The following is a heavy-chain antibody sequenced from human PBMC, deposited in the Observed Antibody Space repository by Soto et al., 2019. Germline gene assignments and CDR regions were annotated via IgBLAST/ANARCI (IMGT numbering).Heavy chain of an antibody. CDR2: TYYRSKWYN. CDR1: GDSVSSNSAA. CDR3: ARARYCSGGSCTDYYYYGMDV. Sequence: KQSQTLSLTCAISGDSVSSNSAAWNWIRQSPSRGLEWLGRTYYRSKWYNDYAVSVKSRITINPDTSKNQFSLPLNSVTPEDTAVYYCARARYCSGGSCTDYYYYGMDVWGQGTTVTVSS. V-gene: IGHV6-1*01. J-gene: IGHJ6*02. D-gene: IGHD2-15*01.